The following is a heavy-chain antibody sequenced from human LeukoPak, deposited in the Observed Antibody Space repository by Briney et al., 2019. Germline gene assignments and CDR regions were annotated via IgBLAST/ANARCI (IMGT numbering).Heavy chain of an antibody. V-gene: IGHV1-8*01. CDR3: ARGSSGWYDY. D-gene: IGHD6-19*01. J-gene: IGHJ4*02. CDR1: GYTFTSYD. CDR2: MNPNSGNT. Sequence: GASVKVSCKASGYTFTSYDINWVRQAPGQGLEWMGWMNPNSGNTGYAQKFQGRVTITADKSTSTAYMELSSLRSEDTAVYYCARGSSGWYDYWGQGTLVTVSS.